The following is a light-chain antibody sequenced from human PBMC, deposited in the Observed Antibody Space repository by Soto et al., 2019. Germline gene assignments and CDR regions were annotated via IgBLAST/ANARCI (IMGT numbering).Light chain of an antibody. CDR1: SSDVGGYNY. V-gene: IGLV2-14*01. J-gene: IGLJ7*01. Sequence: QSALTQPASVSGSPGQSITISCTGTSSDVGGYNYVSWYQQHPGKAPKFMIYEVSNRPSGVSNRFSGSKSGNTASLTISGLQAEDEADYYCSSYTSTGTWVFGGGTQLTVL. CDR3: SSYTSTGTWV. CDR2: EVS.